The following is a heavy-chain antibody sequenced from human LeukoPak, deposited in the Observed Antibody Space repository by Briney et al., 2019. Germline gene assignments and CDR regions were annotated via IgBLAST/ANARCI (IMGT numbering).Heavy chain of an antibody. Sequence: GGSLRLSCAASGFSLSSYAMSWVRQAPGKGLEWVSAISGSRGATYYADSVRGRFTISRDNSKNTLYLQMNSLRVEDTAIYYCAKGPQLFSGYHPDYWGQGTLVTVSS. CDR3: AKGPQLFSGYHPDY. J-gene: IGHJ4*02. CDR1: GFSLSSYA. CDR2: ISGSRGAT. D-gene: IGHD3-22*01. V-gene: IGHV3-23*01.